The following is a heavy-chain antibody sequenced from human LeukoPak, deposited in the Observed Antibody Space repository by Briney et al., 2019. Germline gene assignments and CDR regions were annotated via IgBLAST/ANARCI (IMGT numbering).Heavy chain of an antibody. D-gene: IGHD3-10*01. CDR1: GYTFTSYD. CDR2: INPNSGNT. CDR3: ARAVLWFGERHYYHYYGMDV. Sequence: ASVKVSCKASGYTFTSYDINWVRQATGQGLEWMGWINPNSGNTGYAQKFQGRVTMTRNTSISTAYMELSSLRSEDTAVYYCARAVLWFGERHYYHYYGMDVWGQGTTVTVSS. V-gene: IGHV1-8*01. J-gene: IGHJ6*02.